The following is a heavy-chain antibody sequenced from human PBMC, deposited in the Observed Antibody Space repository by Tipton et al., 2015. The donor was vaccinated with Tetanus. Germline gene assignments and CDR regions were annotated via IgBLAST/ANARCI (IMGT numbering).Heavy chain of an antibody. J-gene: IGHJ5*01. CDR1: GFSFRDFG. CDR2: ISYSSTSI. D-gene: IGHD2-21*01. Sequence: SLRLSCAGSGFSFRDFGMNWVRQAPGKGLEWVSYISYSSTSIYYAGSVKGRFAVSRDNAKKSLYLQMNTLRDEDTAVYYCASRGEARANWFDSWGQGTLVTVSS. CDR3: ASRGEARANWFDS. V-gene: IGHV3-48*02.